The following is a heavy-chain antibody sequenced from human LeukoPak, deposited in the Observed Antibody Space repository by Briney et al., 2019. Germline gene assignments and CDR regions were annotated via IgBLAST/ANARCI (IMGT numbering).Heavy chain of an antibody. J-gene: IGHJ4*02. CDR3: ARGRAMDY. CDR1: GGSFSGYY. CDR2: INHSGSN. V-gene: IGHV4-34*01. Sequence: PSETLSLTCAVYGGSFSGYYWSWIRQPPGKGLEWIGEINHSGSNNYNPSLTSRVTISVDTSKNQFSLKLSSVTAADTAVYYCARGRAMDYWGQGTLVTVSS.